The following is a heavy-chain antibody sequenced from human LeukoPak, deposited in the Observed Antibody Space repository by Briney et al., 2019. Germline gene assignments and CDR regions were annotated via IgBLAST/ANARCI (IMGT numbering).Heavy chain of an antibody. CDR3: ARALQLVLSGDY. D-gene: IGHD6-13*01. V-gene: IGHV1-18*04. Sequence: ASVKVSCKASGYTFTNYYMHWVRQAPGQGLEWMGWISAYNGNTNYAQKLQGRVTMTTDTSTSTAYMELRSLRSDDTAVYYCARALQLVLSGDYWGQGTLVTVSS. CDR1: GYTFTNYY. CDR2: ISAYNGNT. J-gene: IGHJ4*02.